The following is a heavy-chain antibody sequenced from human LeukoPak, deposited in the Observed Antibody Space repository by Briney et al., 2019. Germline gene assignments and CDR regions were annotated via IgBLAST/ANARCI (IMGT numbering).Heavy chain of an antibody. Sequence: GGSLILSCAASAFPLCNYAMHWVRPAPGKGLVWVSRVNSDGSSTIYADSVRGRFTVSRDNAKNTVYLQMNSLRAEDTAVYFCTSLVHYYDGGGMAFDIWGQGTMVTVSS. CDR2: VNSDGSST. CDR3: TSLVHYYDGGGMAFDI. J-gene: IGHJ3*02. D-gene: IGHD3-22*01. V-gene: IGHV3-74*01. CDR1: AFPLCNYA.